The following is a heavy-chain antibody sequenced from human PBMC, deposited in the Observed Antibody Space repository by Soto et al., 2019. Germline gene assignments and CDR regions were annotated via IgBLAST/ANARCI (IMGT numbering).Heavy chain of an antibody. CDR3: AKDLDTMVRDLFDP. J-gene: IGHJ5*02. CDR1: GFTFSSYG. V-gene: IGHV3-30*18. CDR2: ISYDGSNK. D-gene: IGHD3-10*01. Sequence: PGGSLRLSCAASGFTFSSYGMHWVRQAPGKGLEWVAVISYDGSNKYYADSVKGRFTISRDNSKNTLYLQMNSLRAEDTAVYYCAKDLDTMVRDLFDPWGQGTLVTVSS.